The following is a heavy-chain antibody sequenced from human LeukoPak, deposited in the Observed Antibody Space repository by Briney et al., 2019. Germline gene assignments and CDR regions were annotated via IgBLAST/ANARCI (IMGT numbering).Heavy chain of an antibody. Sequence: GGSLRLSCAASGFTFSSYAMSWVRQAPGKGLEWVSAISGSGGSTYSADSVKGRFTISRDNSKNTLYLQMNSLRAEDTAVYYCARELSEMATISPFDYWGQGTLVTVSS. V-gene: IGHV3-23*01. J-gene: IGHJ4*02. CDR1: GFTFSSYA. D-gene: IGHD5-24*01. CDR2: ISGSGGST. CDR3: ARELSEMATISPFDY.